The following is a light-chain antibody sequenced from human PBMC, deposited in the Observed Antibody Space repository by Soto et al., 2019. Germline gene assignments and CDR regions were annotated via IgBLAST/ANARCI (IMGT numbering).Light chain of an antibody. J-gene: IGKJ1*01. Sequence: DVQMTQSPSSLSASVGDSVTIACRASQTVSKFVNWYQQKPGKVPDLLIYSASTLYSGVPSRFSGSGSGTEFTLTISKLQPEDFATYYCQQTYSLPRTFAQGTKVDIK. CDR1: QTVSKF. CDR3: QQTYSLPRT. CDR2: SAS. V-gene: IGKV1-39*01.